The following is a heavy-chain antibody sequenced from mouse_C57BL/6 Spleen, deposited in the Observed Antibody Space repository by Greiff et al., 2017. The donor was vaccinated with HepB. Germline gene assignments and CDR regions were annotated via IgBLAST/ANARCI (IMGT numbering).Heavy chain of an antibody. CDR3: ARAAGSHFDY. Sequence: QVQLQQPGAELVRPGSSVKLSCKASGYTFTSYWMHWVKQRPIQGLEWIGNIDPSDSETHYNQKFKDKATLTGDKSSSTAYMQLSSLTSEDSAVYYCARAAGSHFDYWGQGTTLTVSS. V-gene: IGHV1-52*01. CDR1: GYTFTSYW. J-gene: IGHJ2*01. CDR2: IDPSDSET. D-gene: IGHD1-2*01.